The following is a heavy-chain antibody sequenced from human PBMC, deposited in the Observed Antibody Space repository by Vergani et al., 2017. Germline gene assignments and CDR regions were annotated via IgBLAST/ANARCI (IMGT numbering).Heavy chain of an antibody. J-gene: IGHJ3*02. CDR3: AKGVEGEGAFDI. CDR1: GGPISSYY. CDR2: IYYSGST. V-gene: IGHV4-59*01. D-gene: IGHD1-26*01. Sequence: QVQLQESGAGLVKPSETLSLTCTVSGGPISSYYWSWIRQPPGKGLEWIGYIYYSGSTHYNPSLKNRVTISVDTSKNLFSLKLSSVTAADTAVYYCAKGVEGEGAFDIWGQGTMVTVSS.